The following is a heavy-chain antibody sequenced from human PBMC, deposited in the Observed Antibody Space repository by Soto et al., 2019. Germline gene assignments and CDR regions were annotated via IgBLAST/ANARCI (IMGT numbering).Heavy chain of an antibody. CDR2: VSGSVGST. Sequence: PGESLTLSSAASGFTFSSYAAGWVSQAQGRGLGWDAAVSGSVGSTYYADSVKGRLTISSDNSKNTPYLQMTSLRAEDPDVYYCAKEMYVDDYYYYGMDVWGQGTMVTVSS. CDR1: GFTFSSYA. CDR3: AKEMYVDDYYYYGMDV. V-gene: IGHV3-23*01. J-gene: IGHJ6*02. D-gene: IGHD5-12*01.